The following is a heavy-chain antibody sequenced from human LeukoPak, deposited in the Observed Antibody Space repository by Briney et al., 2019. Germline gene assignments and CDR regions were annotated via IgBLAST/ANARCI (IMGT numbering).Heavy chain of an antibody. V-gene: IGHV3-48*04. CDR3: ARAVYSGSST. CDR1: GFTFSDYS. J-gene: IGHJ4*02. Sequence: PGGSLRLSCAASGFTFSDYSMNWVRQAPGKGLEWVSYISSSGSTIYYADSVKGRFTISRDNAKNSLYLQMNSLRAEDTAVYYCARAVYSGSSTWGQGTLVTVSS. CDR2: ISSSGSTI. D-gene: IGHD1-26*01.